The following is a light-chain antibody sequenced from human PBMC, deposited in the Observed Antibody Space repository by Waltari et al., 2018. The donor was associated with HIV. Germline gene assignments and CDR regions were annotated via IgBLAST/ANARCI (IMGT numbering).Light chain of an antibody. J-gene: IGLJ1*01. Sequence: QSALTQPASVSGSPGQSITVSCTGTSSHVGSYNLFSWYQQHPCKAPKLMIYDVSNRPSGVSNRFSGSKSGNTASLTISGLQAEDEADYYCCSYAGSSTYVFGTGTKVTVL. V-gene: IGLV2-23*02. CDR3: CSYAGSSTYV. CDR1: SSHVGSYNL. CDR2: DVS.